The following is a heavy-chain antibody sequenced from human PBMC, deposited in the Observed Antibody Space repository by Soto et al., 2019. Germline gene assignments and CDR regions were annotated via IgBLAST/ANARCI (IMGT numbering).Heavy chain of an antibody. Sequence: QLQLQESGPGLVKPSETLSLTCTVSGASISSGTFYWGWIRQPPGKGLESIANIYYDGGTYYNPSLKSRVTISLDTSKNQFSLKLTSVTAADTAVYYCARSLIVPRLLMYPYDYWGQGTLVTVSS. CDR2: IYYDGGT. CDR1: GASISSGTFY. J-gene: IGHJ4*02. D-gene: IGHD6-6*01. CDR3: ARSLIVPRLLMYPYDY. V-gene: IGHV4-39*01.